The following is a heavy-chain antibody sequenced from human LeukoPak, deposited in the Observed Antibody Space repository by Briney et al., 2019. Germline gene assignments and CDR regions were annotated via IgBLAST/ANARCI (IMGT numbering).Heavy chain of an antibody. D-gene: IGHD6-19*01. J-gene: IGHJ4*02. Sequence: GGSLRHSCAASGFTFIRDWLYSVRQAPGKGLMWVSRISLSGGSTYFADSVKGRFTISRDNSKNTLYLQMNSLRAEDTAVYYCTKSGTGYSSGWYQYWGQGTLVTVSS. CDR2: ISLSGGST. V-gene: IGHV3-23*01. CDR3: TKSGTGYSSGWYQY. CDR1: GFTFIRDW.